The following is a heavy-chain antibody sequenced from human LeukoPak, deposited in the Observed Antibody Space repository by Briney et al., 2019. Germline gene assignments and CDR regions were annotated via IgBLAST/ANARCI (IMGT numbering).Heavy chain of an antibody. V-gene: IGHV3-74*01. CDR3: ARGAPTRFDY. CDR2: IYTDGSST. Sequence: PGGSLRLSCAASGFTFSNYWMHWVRQAPGKGLVWVSRIYTDGSSTNYADSVKGRFTISRDNAKNTLYLQMNSLRGEDTAVYYCARGAPTRFDYWAQGPLVPV. CDR1: GFTFSNYW. D-gene: IGHD1-26*01. J-gene: IGHJ4*02.